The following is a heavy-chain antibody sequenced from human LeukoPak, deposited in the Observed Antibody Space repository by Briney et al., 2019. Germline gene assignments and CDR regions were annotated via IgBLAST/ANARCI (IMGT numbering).Heavy chain of an antibody. J-gene: IGHJ4*02. V-gene: IGHV3-23*01. Sequence: GGSLRLSCAASGFTFSSYAMSWVRQAPGKGLEWVSAISGSGGSTYYADSVKGRFTISRDNSKNTLYLQMNSLRAEDTAVYYCAKEGYYDSSRTHYYFDYWGQGTLVTVSS. CDR1: GFTFSSYA. CDR3: AKEGYYDSSRTHYYFDY. D-gene: IGHD3-3*01. CDR2: ISGSGGST.